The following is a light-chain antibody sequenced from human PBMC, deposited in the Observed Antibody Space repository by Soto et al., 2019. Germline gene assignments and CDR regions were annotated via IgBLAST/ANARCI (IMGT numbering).Light chain of an antibody. Sequence: IQMTQSPSPLSASVGDRVTITCRASRGISTWLACNQQKPGKGPKLLIYDASTFENGVQSRFSASGSGTDYTLAISSLQPDDFATYYCHQYDSFWTFGRGTKVEVK. CDR2: DAS. V-gene: IGKV1-5*01. CDR3: HQYDSFWT. CDR1: RGISTW. J-gene: IGKJ4*02.